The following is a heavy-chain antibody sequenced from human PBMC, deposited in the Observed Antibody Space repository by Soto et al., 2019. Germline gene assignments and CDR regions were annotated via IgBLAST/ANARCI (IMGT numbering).Heavy chain of an antibody. J-gene: IGHJ6*02. V-gene: IGHV1-69*06. CDR2: IIPIFGTA. D-gene: IGHD2-2*02. Sequence: QVQLVQSGAEVKKPGSSVKVSCKASGGTFSSYAISWVRQAPGQGLEWMGGIIPIFGTANYAQKFQGRVTITADKSTSTAYMELSSLRSEDTAVYYCARAPEARYCSSTSCYNYYYYYGMDGWGQGTTVTVSS. CDR1: GGTFSSYA. CDR3: ARAPEARYCSSTSCYNYYYYYGMDG.